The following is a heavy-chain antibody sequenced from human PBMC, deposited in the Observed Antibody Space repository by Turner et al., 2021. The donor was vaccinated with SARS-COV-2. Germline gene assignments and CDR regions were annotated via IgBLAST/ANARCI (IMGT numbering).Heavy chain of an antibody. CDR1: GGSFTSSGYY. D-gene: IGHD6-19*01. CDR3: ASPGGNSGWFFAYDI. V-gene: IGHV4-39*01. CDR2: ISNRGRT. J-gene: IGHJ3*02. Sequence: QLQLQESGPGLVKPSETLSLTCTVPGGSFTSSGYYWGWIRQPPGKGLEWIGSISNRGRTYQNPSLKSRVTISVDTSKNQFSLKLNSVTAADTAVYYCASPGGNSGWFFAYDIWGQGTMVTVSS.